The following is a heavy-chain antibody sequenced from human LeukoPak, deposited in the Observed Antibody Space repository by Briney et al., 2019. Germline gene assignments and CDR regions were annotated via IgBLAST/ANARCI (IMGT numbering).Heavy chain of an antibody. CDR1: GGSISSSNW. Sequence: SETLSLTCAVSGGSISSSNWWSWVRQPPGKGLEWIGEIYHSGSTNYNPSLKGRVTISVDKSKNQFSLKLSSVTAADTAVYYCARLPPRGYYYDSSGYYYFDYWGQGTLVTVSS. CDR2: IYHSGST. D-gene: IGHD3-22*01. J-gene: IGHJ4*02. V-gene: IGHV4-4*02. CDR3: ARLPPRGYYYDSSGYYYFDY.